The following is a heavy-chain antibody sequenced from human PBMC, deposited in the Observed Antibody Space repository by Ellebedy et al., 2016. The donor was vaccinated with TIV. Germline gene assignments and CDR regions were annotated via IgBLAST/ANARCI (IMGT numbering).Heavy chain of an antibody. Sequence: SETLSLTXTVSGGSVNSGSYYWSWIRQPPGKGLEWIGYIYYSGSTDYNPSLKSRVTISRDTSKNQFSLKLSSVTAADTAVYYCARAGKAAAGTGWFDPWGQGTLVTVSS. CDR3: ARAGKAAAGTGWFDP. CDR2: IYYSGST. CDR1: GGSVNSGSYY. D-gene: IGHD6-13*01. J-gene: IGHJ5*02. V-gene: IGHV4-61*01.